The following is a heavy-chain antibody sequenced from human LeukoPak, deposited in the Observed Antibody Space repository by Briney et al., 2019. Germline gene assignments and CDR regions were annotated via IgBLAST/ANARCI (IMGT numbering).Heavy chain of an antibody. CDR1: GFILSNAW. CDR3: ARDHLWAIDY. V-gene: IGHV3-48*01. Sequence: GGSLRLSCAASGFILSNAWMNWVRQAPGKGLEWLSYISVNSDTKSYADSVRGRLTISRDDAKNSLYLQMSSLRVEDTAVYYCARDHLWAIDYWGQGILVTVSS. CDR2: ISVNSDTK. J-gene: IGHJ4*02. D-gene: IGHD1-26*01.